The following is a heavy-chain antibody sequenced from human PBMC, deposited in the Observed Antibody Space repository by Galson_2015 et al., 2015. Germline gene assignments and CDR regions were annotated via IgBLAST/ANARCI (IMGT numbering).Heavy chain of an antibody. CDR2: TNNDGGGK. V-gene: IGHV3-74*01. D-gene: IGHD3-9*01. CDR3: ARAGILAGYYRNREGFFDS. J-gene: IGHJ4*02. CDR1: GFTFSSYW. Sequence: SLRLSCAASGFTFSSYWMHWVRHVPGKGLVWVSRTNNDGGGKTYADSVKGRFTISRDNAKNTLYLQMNSLRVEDTAVYYCARAGILAGYYRNREGFFDSWGQGTLVTVSS.